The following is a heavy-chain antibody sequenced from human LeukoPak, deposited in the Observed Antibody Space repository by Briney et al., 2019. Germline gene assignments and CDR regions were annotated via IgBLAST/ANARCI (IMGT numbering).Heavy chain of an antibody. V-gene: IGHV3-21*01. CDR2: ISSSSYI. D-gene: IGHD6-13*01. J-gene: IGHJ3*02. CDR3: ARGAAAAHAFDI. Sequence: GGSLRLSCAASGFTFSSYSMNWVRQAPGKGLEWVSSISSSSYIYYADSVKGRFTISRDDAKNSLYLQMNSLRAEDTAVYYCARGAAAAHAFDIWGQGTMVTVSS. CDR1: GFTFSSYS.